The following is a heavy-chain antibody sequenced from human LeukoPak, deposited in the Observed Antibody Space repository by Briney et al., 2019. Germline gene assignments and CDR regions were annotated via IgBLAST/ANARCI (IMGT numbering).Heavy chain of an antibody. V-gene: IGHV4-4*02. CDR2: IYHSGST. J-gene: IGHJ5*02. D-gene: IGHD3-3*01. Sequence: NPSETLSLTCAVSGGSISSSNWWSWVRQPPGKGLEWIGEIYHSGSTNYNPSLKSRVTISVDKSKNQFSLKLSSVTAADTAVYYCARGGTIFNQLNWFDPWGQGTLVTVSS. CDR1: GGSISSSNW. CDR3: ARGGTIFNQLNWFDP.